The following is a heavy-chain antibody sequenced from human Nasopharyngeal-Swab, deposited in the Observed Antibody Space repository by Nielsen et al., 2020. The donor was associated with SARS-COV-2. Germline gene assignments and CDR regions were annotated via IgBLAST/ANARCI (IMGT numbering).Heavy chain of an antibody. J-gene: IGHJ4*02. Sequence: GESLKISCAASGFSFRTYWMHWVRQSPGKGLLWVSRIDTDGAITNYADSVKGRFTISRDNTKNTLYLQMNGLRAEDTAVYYCARDVGGMFSYWGQGTLVSVSS. D-gene: IGHD3-16*01. V-gene: IGHV3-74*01. CDR3: ARDVGGMFSY. CDR1: GFSFRTYW. CDR2: IDTDGAIT.